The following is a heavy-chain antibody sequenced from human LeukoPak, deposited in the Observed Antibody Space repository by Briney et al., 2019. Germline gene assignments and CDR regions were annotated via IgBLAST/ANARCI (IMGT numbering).Heavy chain of an antibody. Sequence: GGSLRLSCAAYGFTFSSYSMNWVRQAPGKGLVWVSRIYSDGSRTNYADSVKGRFTISGDNAKNTLYLQMNSLRAEDTAVYYCARSGRGGAFDIWGQGTMVTVSS. D-gene: IGHD1-26*01. V-gene: IGHV3-74*01. CDR3: ARSGRGGAFDI. J-gene: IGHJ3*02. CDR2: IYSDGSRT. CDR1: GFTFSSYS.